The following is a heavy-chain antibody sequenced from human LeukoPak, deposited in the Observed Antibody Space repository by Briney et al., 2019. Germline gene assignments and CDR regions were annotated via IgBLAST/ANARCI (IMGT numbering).Heavy chain of an antibody. D-gene: IGHD6-19*01. CDR2: IIPIFGTA. J-gene: IGHJ6*03. V-gene: IGHV1-69*13. CDR3: ARVDGLIAVAGTDVYYYMDV. Sequence: GASVKVSCKASGGTFSSYAISWVRQAPGQGLEWMGGIIPIFGTANYAQKFQGRVTITADESTSTAYMELSSLRSEDTAVYYCARVDGLIAVAGTDVYYYMDVWGKGTTVTVSS. CDR1: GGTFSSYA.